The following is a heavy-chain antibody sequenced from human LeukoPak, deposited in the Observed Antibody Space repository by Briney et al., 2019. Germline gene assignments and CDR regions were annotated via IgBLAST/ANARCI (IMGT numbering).Heavy chain of an antibody. V-gene: IGHV3-53*01. D-gene: IGHD3-22*01. CDR1: GFTVSSNY. CDR2: IYSGGST. Sequence: PGGSLRLSCAASGFTVSSNYMSWVRQAPGKGLEWVSVIYSGGSTYYADSVKGRFTISRDNSKNTLYLQMNSLRAEDTAVYYCARGYYDSSGYYYALTGLDPWGQGTLVTVSS. J-gene: IGHJ5*02. CDR3: ARGYYDSSGYYYALTGLDP.